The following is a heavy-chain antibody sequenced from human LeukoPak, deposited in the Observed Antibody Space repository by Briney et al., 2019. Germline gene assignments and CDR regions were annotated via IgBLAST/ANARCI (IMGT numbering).Heavy chain of an antibody. J-gene: IGHJ4*02. Sequence: GSLRLSCAASGLTFFTYAMSWVRQAPGKGLEWVSTTSGNGGATYYADSVKGRFSPSRDNSENTLYLQMISLRADDTAVYYCSREIPVGDYFDCWGQGALVTVSS. V-gene: IGHV3-23*01. CDR3: SREIPVGDYFDC. CDR1: GLTFFTYA. CDR2: TSGNGGAT. D-gene: IGHD2-8*02.